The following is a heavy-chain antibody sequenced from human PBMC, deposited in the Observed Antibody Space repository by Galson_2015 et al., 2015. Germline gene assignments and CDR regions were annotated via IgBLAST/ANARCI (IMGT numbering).Heavy chain of an antibody. D-gene: IGHD3-22*01. J-gene: IGHJ2*01. V-gene: IGHV5-51*01. CDR2: TYPGDSDT. Sequence: QSGAEVKKPGESLKISCKGSGYSFTSYWIGWVRQMPGKGLEWMGITYPGDSDTRYSPSFQGQVTISADKSISTAYLQWSSLKASDTAMYYCARQSDSSGYYLGLGDWYFDLWGRGTLVTVSS. CDR3: ARQSDSSGYYLGLGDWYFDL. CDR1: GYSFTSYW.